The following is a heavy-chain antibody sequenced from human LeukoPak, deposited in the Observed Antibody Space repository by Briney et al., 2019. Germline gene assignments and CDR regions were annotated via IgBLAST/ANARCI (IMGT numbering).Heavy chain of an antibody. D-gene: IGHD6-13*01. V-gene: IGHV4-61*01. CDR2: IYYTGSI. J-gene: IGHJ4*02. CDR3: ARAAAAGIEIY. Sequence: SETLSLTCTVSGGSISSGSYYWNWIRQPPGKGLEWIGYIYYTGSINYNPSLKSRVTISIDRSKNQFSLTLSSVTAADTAVYYCARAAAAGIEIYWGQGTLVTVSS. CDR1: GGSISSGSYY.